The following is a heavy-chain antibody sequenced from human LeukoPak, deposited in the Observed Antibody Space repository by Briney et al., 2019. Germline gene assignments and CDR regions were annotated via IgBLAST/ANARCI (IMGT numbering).Heavy chain of an antibody. Sequence: GASVKVSCKASGYTFTSYYVHWVRQAPGEGLEWMGIINPSGGSTSYAQKLQGRVTMTTDTSTSTAYMELRSLRSDDTAVYYCARDPPWGGNSTDYFDYWGQGTLVTVSS. CDR2: INPSGGST. J-gene: IGHJ4*02. V-gene: IGHV1-46*01. CDR3: ARDPPWGGNSTDYFDY. CDR1: GYTFTSYY. D-gene: IGHD4-23*01.